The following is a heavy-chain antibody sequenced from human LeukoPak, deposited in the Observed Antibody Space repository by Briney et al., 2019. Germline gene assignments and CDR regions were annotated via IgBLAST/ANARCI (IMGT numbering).Heavy chain of an antibody. CDR1: GYSFTSYW. D-gene: IGHD1-26*01. V-gene: IGHV5-51*01. Sequence: GESLKISCKGSGYSFTSYWIGWVRQMPGGGLEWMGIIYPGDSDTRYSTSFQGQVTISADKSISTAYLQWSSLKASDSAMYYCARQCGGSYGWFDPWGQGTLVTVSS. J-gene: IGHJ5*02. CDR2: IYPGDSDT. CDR3: ARQCGGSYGWFDP.